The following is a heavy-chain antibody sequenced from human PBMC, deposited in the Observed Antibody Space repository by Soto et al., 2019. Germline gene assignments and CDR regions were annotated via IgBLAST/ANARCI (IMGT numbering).Heavy chain of an antibody. CDR2: IFHDGTA. D-gene: IGHD2-8*01. J-gene: IGHJ4*02. Sequence: SETLSLTCAVSGVSISSGNWWTWVRQTPQRGLEYIGEIFHDGTANYYPSFERRVAISVDTSKNQFSLKLTSVTAADPAIYFCARLVYDPRLNYMYFDFWGQGALVTVSS. V-gene: IGHV4-4*02. CDR3: ARLVYDPRLNYMYFDF. CDR1: GVSISSGNW.